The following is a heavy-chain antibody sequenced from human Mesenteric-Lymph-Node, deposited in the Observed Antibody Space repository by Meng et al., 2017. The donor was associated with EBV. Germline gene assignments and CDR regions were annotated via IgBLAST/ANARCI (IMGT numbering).Heavy chain of an antibody. CDR1: GDSLSGYF. V-gene: IGHV4-34*02. CDR2: INHSGGT. J-gene: IGHJ4*02. D-gene: IGHD4-23*01. CDR3: ARGGGVLTPLDY. Sequence: QVQFQQWGAGLLQPSETLSLTCAVYGDSLSGYFWSWIRQPPGKGLEWIGEINHSGGTNYNPSLESRVTISVDASKNQFSLKLRSVTAADTAVYYCARGGGVLTPLDYWGQGGLVTVS.